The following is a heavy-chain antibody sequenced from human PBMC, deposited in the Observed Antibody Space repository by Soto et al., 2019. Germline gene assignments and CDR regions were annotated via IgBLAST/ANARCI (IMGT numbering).Heavy chain of an antibody. V-gene: IGHV3-53*05. J-gene: IGHJ4*02. CDR1: AHSVSGSY. CDR3: AGVHPFPAHSGYDLMPTFFGS. D-gene: IGHD5-12*01. Sequence: PGRSLRFPCAASAHSVSGSYMTCVRHAPGIGLQWDSVIKRQCSQYEAESVEGRFSISKDIASNMLYLQMNSLRAEDTAVYYCAGVHPFPAHSGYDLMPTFFGSRGQADLVTVSS. CDR2: IKRQCSQ.